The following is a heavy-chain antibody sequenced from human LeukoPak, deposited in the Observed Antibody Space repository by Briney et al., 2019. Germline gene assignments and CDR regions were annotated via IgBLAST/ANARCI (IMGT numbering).Heavy chain of an antibody. J-gene: IGHJ4*02. CDR3: ARGRGVHDSHTYDYFDY. D-gene: IGHD3-22*01. CDR2: INPAGGST. Sequence: ASVKVSCTASGYTFTSYYIHWVGQAPGQGLEWMGIINPAGGSTTCAQKFQGSRLTLTRDTSTSTVYMELSSLRSEDTAVYYCARGRGVHDSHTYDYFDYWGQGSLVTVSS. V-gene: IGHV1-46*01. CDR1: GYTFTSYY.